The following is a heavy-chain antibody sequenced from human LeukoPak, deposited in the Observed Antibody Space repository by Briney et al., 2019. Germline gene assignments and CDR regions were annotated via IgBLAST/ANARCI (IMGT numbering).Heavy chain of an antibody. CDR3: VRGVFPAFDI. D-gene: IGHD3-10*01. CDR1: GDSVSSNSVT. J-gene: IGHJ3*02. Sequence: SQTLSLTCVLSGDSVSSNSVTWNWIRQSPSRGLEWLGRTYYRSKWFNDYAVSVRSRITINPDTSKNQFSLQLNSVTPEDTAVNYCVRGVFPAFDIWGQGTMVTVSS. V-gene: IGHV6-1*01. CDR2: TYYRSKWFN.